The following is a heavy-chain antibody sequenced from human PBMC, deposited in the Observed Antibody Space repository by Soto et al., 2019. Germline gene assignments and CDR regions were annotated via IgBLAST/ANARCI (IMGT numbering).Heavy chain of an antibody. CDR2: IYGDGSGI. J-gene: IGHJ4*02. CDR3: AKDARPDGYWDFDY. Sequence: GGSLRLSCAASGFTFSNAWMNWVRQAPGKGLEWVSGIYGDGSGIYYADSVKGRFTISRDNSQSTLYLQMNSLRAEDTAIYYCAKDARPDGYWDFDYWGQGTLDTVSS. CDR1: GFTFSNAW. V-gene: IGHV3-23*01. D-gene: IGHD5-12*01.